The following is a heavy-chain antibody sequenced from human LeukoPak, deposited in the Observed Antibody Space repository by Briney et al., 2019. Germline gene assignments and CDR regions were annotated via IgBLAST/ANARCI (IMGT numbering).Heavy chain of an antibody. CDR2: INHSGNT. D-gene: IGHD5-24*01. CDR1: GGSFSGYY. J-gene: IGHJ4*02. Sequence: SETLSLTCAVYGGSFSGYYWSWIRQPPGKGLEWIGEINHSGNTNYNPSLKSRVTISVDTSKNQFSLKLSSVTAADTAVYYCARGGDGYTGWGQGTLVTVSS. V-gene: IGHV4-34*01. CDR3: ARGGDGYTG.